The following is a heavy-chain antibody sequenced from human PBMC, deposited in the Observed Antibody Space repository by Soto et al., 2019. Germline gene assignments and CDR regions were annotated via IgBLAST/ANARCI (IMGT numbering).Heavy chain of an antibody. J-gene: IGHJ4*02. CDR2: IIPIFGTA. D-gene: IGHD5-18*01. CDR3: ARATRIQQMPFDY. Sequence: GASVKVSCKASGGTFSSYAISWVRQAPGQGLEWMGGIIPIFGTANYAQKFQGRVTITADESTSTAYMELSSLRSEDTAVYYCARATRIQQMPFDYWGQGTLVTVSS. CDR1: GGTFSSYA. V-gene: IGHV1-69*13.